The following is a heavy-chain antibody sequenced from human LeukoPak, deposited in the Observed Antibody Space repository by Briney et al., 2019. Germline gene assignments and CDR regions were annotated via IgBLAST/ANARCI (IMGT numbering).Heavy chain of an antibody. CDR1: GYTFTSYD. CDR3: ARGPLRYFDWLLYYYGMDV. J-gene: IGHJ6*02. Sequence: GASVKVSCKASGYTFTSYDINWVRQAPGQGLEWMGWMNPNSGNTGYAQKFQGGVTMTRNTSISTAYMELSSLRSEDTAVYYCARGPLRYFDWLLYYYGMDVWGQGTTVTVSS. CDR2: MNPNSGNT. D-gene: IGHD3-9*01. V-gene: IGHV1-8*01.